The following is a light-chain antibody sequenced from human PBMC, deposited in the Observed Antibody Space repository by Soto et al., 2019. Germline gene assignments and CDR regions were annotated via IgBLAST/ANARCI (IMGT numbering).Light chain of an antibody. CDR3: QQTNTFLPLT. Sequence: DLQMTQSPSSVSASVGDRVTITCRASQGISNWLAWYQQQPGKAPKLLIYGASSLQSGVPSRFSGGGSGTHFTLIISRLQPEDFATYYCQQTNTFLPLTCGGGTKVEI. J-gene: IGKJ4*01. CDR2: GAS. CDR1: QGISNW. V-gene: IGKV1-12*01.